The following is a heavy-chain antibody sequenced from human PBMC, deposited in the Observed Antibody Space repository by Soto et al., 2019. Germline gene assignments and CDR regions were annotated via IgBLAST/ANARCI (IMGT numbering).Heavy chain of an antibody. V-gene: IGHV3-21*01. CDR1: GFTFSSYS. D-gene: IGHD4-17*01. Sequence: EVQLVESGGGLVKPGGSVRLSCAASGFTFSSYSMNWVRQAPGKGLEWVSSISSSSSYIYYADSVKGRFTISRDNAKNSLYLQMNSLRAEDTAVYYCARDLRNGDGDLPAFDIWGQGTMVTVSS. CDR2: ISSSSSYI. CDR3: ARDLRNGDGDLPAFDI. J-gene: IGHJ3*02.